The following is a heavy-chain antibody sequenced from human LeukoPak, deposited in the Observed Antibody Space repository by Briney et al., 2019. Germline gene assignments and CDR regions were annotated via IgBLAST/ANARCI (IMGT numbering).Heavy chain of an antibody. Sequence: ASVKVSCKASGGTFSSYAISWVRQAPGQGLEWMGGIIPIFGTANYAQKFQGRVTITADESTSTAYMELSSLRSEDTAAYYCAREYYDFWSGYYFYNWFDPWGQGTLVTVSS. J-gene: IGHJ5*02. CDR3: AREYYDFWSGYYFYNWFDP. CDR1: GGTFSSYA. CDR2: IIPIFGTA. D-gene: IGHD3-3*01. V-gene: IGHV1-69*13.